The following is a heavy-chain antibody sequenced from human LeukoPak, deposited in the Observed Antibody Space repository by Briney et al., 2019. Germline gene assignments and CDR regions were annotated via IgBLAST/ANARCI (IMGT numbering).Heavy chain of an antibody. Sequence: ASVKVSCKASGYTFTGHYIHWVRQAPGQGLEWMGWINPNSGGTNYAQKFQGRVTMTRDTSISTAYMELSRLRSDDTAVYYCARVYSSGWYGWGFDYWGQGTLVTVSS. CDR3: ARVYSSGWYGWGFDY. V-gene: IGHV1-2*02. CDR2: INPNSGGT. CDR1: GYTFTGHY. J-gene: IGHJ4*02. D-gene: IGHD6-19*01.